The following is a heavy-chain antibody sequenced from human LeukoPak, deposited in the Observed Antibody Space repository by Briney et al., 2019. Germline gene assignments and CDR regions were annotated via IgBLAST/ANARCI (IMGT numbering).Heavy chain of an antibody. D-gene: IGHD6-19*01. CDR1: VFTLRNYY. V-gene: IGHV3-53*01. CDR2: IYSGCST. J-gene: IGHJ4*02. Sequence: PGWSVPVSRPATVFTLRNYYLSWLGPAPAKGLAWVAVIYSGCSTYYADSVHCRVTIPRDNSNNTLYHQMNSLRAEDTAVYYCARELSSSAAGPSGLLDYWGRGTLVTVSS. CDR3: ARELSSSAAGPSGLLDY.